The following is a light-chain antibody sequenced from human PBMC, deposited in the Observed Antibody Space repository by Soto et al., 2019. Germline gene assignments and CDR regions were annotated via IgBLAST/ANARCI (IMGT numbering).Light chain of an antibody. Sequence: QSVLTQPPSVSGAPGQRVTISCTGSSSNIGAGYDVHWYQQLPGTAPKLLIYGNSNRPSGVPDRFSGSKSGTSASLAITGLQADDEADYSCQSYDSSLSGYVFGGGTKLTVL. V-gene: IGLV1-40*01. CDR3: QSYDSSLSGYV. CDR2: GNS. J-gene: IGLJ3*02. CDR1: SSNIGAGYD.